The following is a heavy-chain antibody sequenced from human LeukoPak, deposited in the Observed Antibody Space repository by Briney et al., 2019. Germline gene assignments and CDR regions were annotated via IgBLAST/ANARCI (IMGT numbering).Heavy chain of an antibody. J-gene: IGHJ4*02. CDR1: GFSLSTYA. V-gene: IGHV3-23*01. Sequence: GGSLRVSCAASGFSLSTYAMSWVRQAPGKGLEWVSGVNGNGGSTSYADSVKGRFTIFRDNSKNTVYLQMNSLRVEDTAVYYCAKSLYGGCDYWGQGTVVTVSS. CDR3: AKSLYGGCDY. CDR2: VNGNGGST. D-gene: IGHD3-16*02.